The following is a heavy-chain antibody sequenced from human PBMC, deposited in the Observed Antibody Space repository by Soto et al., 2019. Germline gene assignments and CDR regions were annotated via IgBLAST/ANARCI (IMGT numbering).Heavy chain of an antibody. CDR1: GFTFRSHS. CDR2: IYSGGTT. D-gene: IGHD6-19*01. Sequence: EVQLVESGGGLVQPGGSLRLSCAASGFTFRSHSMNWVRQAPGEGLEWVSAIYSGGTTYYTDSVKGRFTISRDDSKKTLFLQMNSLRAEDTAVYFCARDGSSSGIDYWGQGTLVTVSS. J-gene: IGHJ4*02. CDR3: ARDGSSSGIDY. V-gene: IGHV3-66*01.